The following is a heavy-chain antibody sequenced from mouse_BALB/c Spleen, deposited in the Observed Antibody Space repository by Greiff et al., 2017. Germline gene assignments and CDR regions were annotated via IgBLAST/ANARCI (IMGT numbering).Heavy chain of an antibody. D-gene: IGHD3-3*01. CDR3: ARKGTGFAY. Sequence: QVQLQQPGAELVKPGASVKLSCKASGYTFTSYWMHWVKQRPGQGLEWIGEINPSNGRTNYNEKFKSKATLTVDKSSSTAYMQLSSLTSEDSAVYYCARKGTGFAYWGQGTLVTVSA. CDR1: GYTFTSYW. J-gene: IGHJ3*01. V-gene: IGHV1S81*02. CDR2: INPSNGRT.